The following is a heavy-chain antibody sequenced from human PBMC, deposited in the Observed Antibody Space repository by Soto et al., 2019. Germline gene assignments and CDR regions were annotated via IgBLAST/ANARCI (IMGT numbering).Heavy chain of an antibody. V-gene: IGHV1-3*01. D-gene: IGHD1-1*01. J-gene: IGHJ4*02. CDR2: INAGNGNT. CDR1: GYTLTSYD. Sequence: ASVKVSCKASGYTLTSYDINWVRQAPGQRLEWMGWINAGNGNTKYSQKFQGRVTITRDTSASTAYMELSSLRSEDTAVYYCARGEPLTCDYWGQGTLVTAPQ. CDR3: ARGEPLTCDY.